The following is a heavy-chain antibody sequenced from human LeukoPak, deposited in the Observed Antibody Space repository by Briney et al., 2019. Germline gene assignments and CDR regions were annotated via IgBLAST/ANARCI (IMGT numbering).Heavy chain of an antibody. CDR1: GYTFTGYY. CDR2: ISAYNGNT. CDR3: ARMGVGATKWAKAFDI. D-gene: IGHD1-26*01. V-gene: IGHV1-18*04. J-gene: IGHJ3*02. Sequence: AASVKVSCKASGYTFTGYYMHWVRQAPGQGLEWMGWISAYNGNTNYAQKLQGRVTMTTDTSTSTAYMELRSLRSDDTAVYYCARMGVGATKWAKAFDIWGQGTMVTVSS.